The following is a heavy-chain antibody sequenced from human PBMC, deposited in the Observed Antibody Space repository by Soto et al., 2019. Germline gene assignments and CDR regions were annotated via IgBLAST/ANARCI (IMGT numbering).Heavy chain of an antibody. D-gene: IGHD3-10*01. Sequence: GASVKVSCKASGYTFTSYDINWVRQATGQGLEWMGWMNPNSGNTGYAQKFQGRVTMTRNTSISTAYMELSSLRSEDTAVYYCARAPTRIAARRYGSGIPLDYWGQGTLVTVSS. CDR3: ARAPTRIAARRYGSGIPLDY. CDR1: GYTFTSYD. J-gene: IGHJ4*02. CDR2: MNPNSGNT. V-gene: IGHV1-8*01.